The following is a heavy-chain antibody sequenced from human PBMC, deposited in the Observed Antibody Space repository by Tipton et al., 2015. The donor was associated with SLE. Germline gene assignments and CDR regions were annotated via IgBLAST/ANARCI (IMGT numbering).Heavy chain of an antibody. CDR2: IYHTGNT. V-gene: IGHV4-59*11. CDR3: ARDKGGTGTSDFDY. Sequence: TLSLTCTVSGGSMNGHYWNWIRQPPGKGLAWIGDIYHTGNTKYNPFLMGRVTISVDTSKNKFSLKLTSVTAADTAVYFCARDKGGTGTSDFDYWGQGTLVTVSS. J-gene: IGHJ4*02. D-gene: IGHD1-7*01. CDR1: GGSMNGHY.